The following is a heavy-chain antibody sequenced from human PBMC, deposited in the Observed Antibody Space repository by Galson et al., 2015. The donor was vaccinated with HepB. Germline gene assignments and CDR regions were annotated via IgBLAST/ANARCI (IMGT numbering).Heavy chain of an antibody. V-gene: IGHV1-2*05. D-gene: IGHD5-12*01. CDR3: AREGPLHVDIVANNKGAYYYGMDV. CDR2: INPNSGGT. CDR1: GYTFTGYY. J-gene: IGHJ6*02. Sequence: SVKVSCKASGYTFTGYYMHWVRQAPGQGLEWMGRINPNSGGTNYAQKFQGRVTMTRDTSISTAYMELSRLRSDDTVVYYCAREGPLHVDIVANNKGAYYYGMDVWGQGTTVTVSS.